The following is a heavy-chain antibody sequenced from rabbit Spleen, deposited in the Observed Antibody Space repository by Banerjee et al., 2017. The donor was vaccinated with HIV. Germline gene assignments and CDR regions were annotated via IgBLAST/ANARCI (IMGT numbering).Heavy chain of an antibody. J-gene: IGHJ6*01. V-gene: IGHV1S45*01. Sequence: QEQLAESGGGLVQPGGSLKLSCTASGFSFSNKAVMCWVRQAPGKGLEWIACINAVTGKAVYASWAKGRFTFSKTSSTTVTLQMTSLTAADTATYFCARDLPEIIGWNFGWWGPGTLVTVS. CDR2: INAVTGKA. CDR3: ARDLPEIIGWNFGW. CDR1: GFSFSNKAV. D-gene: IGHD4-1*01.